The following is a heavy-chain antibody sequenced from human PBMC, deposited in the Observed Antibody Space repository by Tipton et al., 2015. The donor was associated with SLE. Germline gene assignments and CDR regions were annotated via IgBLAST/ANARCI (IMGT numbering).Heavy chain of an antibody. Sequence: SLRLSCAASGFIVSSKHMSWVRQAPGQRLEWVSVIHSDGRTDYADSVKGRFTISRDNSKNTLYLQMNSLRDDDTAVYYCARAGDFWSGYSDAFDIWGQGTMVTVSS. CDR3: ARAGDFWSGYSDAFDI. CDR1: GFIVSSKH. CDR2: IHSDGRT. V-gene: IGHV3-53*01. D-gene: IGHD3-3*01. J-gene: IGHJ3*02.